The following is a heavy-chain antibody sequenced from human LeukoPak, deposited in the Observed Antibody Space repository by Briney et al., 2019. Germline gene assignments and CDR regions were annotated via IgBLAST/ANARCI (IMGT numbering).Heavy chain of an antibody. CDR3: AKVPRELTGK. V-gene: IGHV1-8*01. CDR2: INPNSGNT. D-gene: IGHD7-27*01. Sequence: ASVRVSCKASGYTFTSYDINWVRQATGQGLEWMGYINPNSGNTVYVQKFQGRVTMTRNTSISTAYMELSSLRSEDTAVYYCAKVPRELTGKWGQGTLVTVSS. CDR1: GYTFTSYD. J-gene: IGHJ4*02.